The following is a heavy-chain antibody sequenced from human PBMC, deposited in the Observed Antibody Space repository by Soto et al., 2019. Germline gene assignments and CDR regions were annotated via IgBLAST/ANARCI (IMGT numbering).Heavy chain of an antibody. CDR3: ARVKSSSIAALDY. CDR1: GFTFSSYG. V-gene: IGHV3-33*01. CDR2: IWYDGSNK. J-gene: IGHJ4*02. D-gene: IGHD6-6*01. Sequence: GGSLRLSCAASGFTFSSYGMHWVRQAPGKGLEWVAVIWYDGSNKYYADSVKGRFTISRDNSKNTLYLQMNSLRAEDTAVYYCARVKSSSIAALDYWGQGTLVTVSS.